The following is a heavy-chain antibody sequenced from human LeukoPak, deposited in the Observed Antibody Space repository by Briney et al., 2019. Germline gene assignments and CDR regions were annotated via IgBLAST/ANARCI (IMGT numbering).Heavy chain of an antibody. CDR1: GGSFSGYY. CDR3: ATTGYSSSWTRRPPYYFDY. J-gene: IGHJ4*02. Sequence: SETLSLTCAVYGGSFSGYYWSWIRQPPGKGLEWIGEINHSGSTNYNPSLTSRVTISVDTSKNQFSLKLSSVTAADTAVYYCATTGYSSSWTRRPPYYFDYWGQGTLVTVSS. D-gene: IGHD6-13*01. CDR2: INHSGST. V-gene: IGHV4-34*01.